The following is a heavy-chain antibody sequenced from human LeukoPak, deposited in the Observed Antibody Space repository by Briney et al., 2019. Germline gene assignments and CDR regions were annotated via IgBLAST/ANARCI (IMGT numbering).Heavy chain of an antibody. V-gene: IGHV1-18*01. Sequence: ASVKVSCKASDYSFLNYAITWVRQAPGQGLEWMGWISTYTGNTNYAQNLQGRVTLTRDTSTSIAYMELRSLRSDDTAVYYCARGDLARDGLDIWGQGTMVTVSA. CDR1: DYSFLNYA. CDR2: ISTYTGNT. J-gene: IGHJ3*02. CDR3: ARGDLARDGLDI.